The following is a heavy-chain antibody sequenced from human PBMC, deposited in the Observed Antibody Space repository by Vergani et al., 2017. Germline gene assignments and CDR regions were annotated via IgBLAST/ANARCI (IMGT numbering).Heavy chain of an antibody. CDR3: ARNYCSSTSCYLVGWFDP. V-gene: IGHV3-11*01. J-gene: IGHJ5*02. CDR1: GFTFSDYY. D-gene: IGHD2-2*01. Sequence: VQLVESGGGLVKPGGSLRLSCAASGFTFSDYYMSWIRQAPGKGLEWVSYISSSGSTIYYADSVKGRFTISRDNAKNSLYLQMNSLRAEDTAVYYCARNYCSSTSCYLVGWFDPWGQGTLVTVSS. CDR2: ISSSGSTI.